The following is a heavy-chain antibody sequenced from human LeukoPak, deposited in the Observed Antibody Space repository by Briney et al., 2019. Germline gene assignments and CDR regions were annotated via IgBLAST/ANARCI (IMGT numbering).Heavy chain of an antibody. D-gene: IGHD3-10*01. Sequence: SETLSLTCAVSGYSISSGYYWGWIRQPPGKGLEWIGSIYHSGSTYYNPSLKSRVTTSVDTSKNQFSLKLSSVTAADTAVYYCARPAGYFGSDAFDIWGQGTMVTVSS. CDR2: IYHSGST. V-gene: IGHV4-38-2*01. J-gene: IGHJ3*02. CDR3: ARPAGYFGSDAFDI. CDR1: GYSISSGYY.